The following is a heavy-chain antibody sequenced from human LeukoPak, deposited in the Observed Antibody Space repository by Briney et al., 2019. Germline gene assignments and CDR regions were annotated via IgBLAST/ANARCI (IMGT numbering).Heavy chain of an antibody. CDR2: IRYDGSNK. J-gene: IGHJ4*02. CDR3: AKDYYYDSSGYYYPAYYFDY. D-gene: IGHD3-22*01. V-gene: IGHV3-30*02. CDR1: GFTFSNYG. Sequence: QSGGSLRLSCAASGFTFSNYGLSWVRQAPGKGLEWVAFIRYDGSNKYYADSVKGRFTISRDNSKNTLYLQMNSLRAEDTAVYYCAKDYYYDSSGYYYPAYYFDYWGQGTLVTVSS.